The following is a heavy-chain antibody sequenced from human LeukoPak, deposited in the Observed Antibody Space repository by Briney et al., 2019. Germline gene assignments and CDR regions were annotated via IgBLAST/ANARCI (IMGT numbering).Heavy chain of an antibody. Sequence: PSETLSLTCAVSGGSISSGSYYWSWIRQPARKGLEWIGRIYTSGSTNYNPSLKSRVTISVDTSKNQFSLKLSSVTAADTAVYYCARETSMTTGNWFDPWGQGTLVTVSS. V-gene: IGHV4-61*02. CDR2: IYTSGST. D-gene: IGHD4-11*01. CDR1: GGSISSGSYY. J-gene: IGHJ5*02. CDR3: ARETSMTTGNWFDP.